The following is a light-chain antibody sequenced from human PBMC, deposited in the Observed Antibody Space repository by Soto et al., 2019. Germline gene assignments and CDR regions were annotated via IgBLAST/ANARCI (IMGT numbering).Light chain of an antibody. J-gene: IGKJ1*01. CDR3: QQRSNWPRT. CDR1: QSVSSSY. CDR2: DVS. Sequence: EIVLTQSPGTPSLSRGERAALSWRASQSVSSSYLAWYQQKRGQAPRPLIYDVSNRATGIPARFSGSGSGTDSTLTISSLEPEDFAVYYCQQRSNWPRTFGQGTKVDIK. V-gene: IGKV3-11*01.